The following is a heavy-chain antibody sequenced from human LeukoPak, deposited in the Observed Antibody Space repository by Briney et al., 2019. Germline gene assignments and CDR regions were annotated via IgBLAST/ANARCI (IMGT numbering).Heavy chain of an antibody. Sequence: GGSLRLSCAASGLTFSNSAMNWVRQVPGKGLEWVSSIDYDSSHIYYAASVRGRFTISRDNARNSVYLQMNSLRVEDTAVYYCAGDPLRYLRVGHYDYWGQGTLVAVSS. V-gene: IGHV3-21*01. D-gene: IGHD3-9*01. CDR1: GLTFSNSA. J-gene: IGHJ4*02. CDR2: IDYDSSHI. CDR3: AGDPLRYLRVGHYDY.